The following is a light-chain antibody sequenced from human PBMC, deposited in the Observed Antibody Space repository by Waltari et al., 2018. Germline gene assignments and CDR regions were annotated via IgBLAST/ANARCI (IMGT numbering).Light chain of an antibody. CDR1: SGDIGGYNL. CDR3: SSYADSNICV. J-gene: IGLJ1*01. Sequence: QSAMTQPASVSGSPGQSLTISCTGTSGDIGGYNLVSWYQQHPGKAPKLMIYEGNKRPSGVSNRFSGSKSGNTASPTISGLQAEDEADYYCSSYADSNICVFGSGTKVTVL. CDR2: EGN. V-gene: IGLV2-23*01.